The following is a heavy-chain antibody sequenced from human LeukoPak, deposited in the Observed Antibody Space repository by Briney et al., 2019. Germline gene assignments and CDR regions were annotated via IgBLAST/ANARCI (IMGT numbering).Heavy chain of an antibody. CDR3: ARAISSAWHNFEY. V-gene: IGHV3-30*04. Sequence: PGGSLRLSCAASGLTFSTYPMHWVRQAPGNWLEWLAIISHDGGNTYYPDSVKGRFTISRDNSKNTLYLQMNSLRVEDTAVYYCARAISSAWHNFEYWGQGPVVSVPS. D-gene: IGHD6-19*01. CDR2: ISHDGGNT. CDR1: GLTFSTYP. J-gene: IGHJ4*02.